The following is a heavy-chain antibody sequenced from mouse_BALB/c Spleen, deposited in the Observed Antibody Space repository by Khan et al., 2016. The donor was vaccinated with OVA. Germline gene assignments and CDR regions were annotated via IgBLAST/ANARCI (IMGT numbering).Heavy chain of an antibody. J-gene: IGHJ3*01. V-gene: IGHV1S135*01. CDR3: TRHGYVAWFTY. CDR2: IDPFSGGT. Sequence: VQLQQSGPELMKPGTSVKISCKASGYSFTTYYIHWVIQTHGKSLEGIGYIDPFSGGTTYNQKFKGKATLTVDKSSSTAYIHLSNLTSEDSAVYYCTRHGYVAWFTYWGQGTLVTVSA. D-gene: IGHD2-2*01. CDR1: GYSFTTYY.